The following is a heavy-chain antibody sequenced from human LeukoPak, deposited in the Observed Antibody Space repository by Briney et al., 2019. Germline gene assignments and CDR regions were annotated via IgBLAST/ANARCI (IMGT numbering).Heavy chain of an antibody. J-gene: IGHJ4*02. D-gene: IGHD6-19*01. CDR1: GYTFTSYY. CDR2: INPSGGST. V-gene: IGHV1-46*01. CDR3: ARDQNHEYSSAHFDY. Sequence: ASVKVSCKASGYTFTSYYMHWVRQAPGQGLEWMGIINPSGGSTSYAQKFQGRVTMTRDMSTSTVYMELSSLRSEDTAVYYCARDQNHEYSSAHFDYWGQGTLVTVSS.